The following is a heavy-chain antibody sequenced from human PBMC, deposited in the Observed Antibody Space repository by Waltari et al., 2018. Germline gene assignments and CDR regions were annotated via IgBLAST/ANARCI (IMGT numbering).Heavy chain of an antibody. D-gene: IGHD3-16*01. V-gene: IGHV3-43D*03. J-gene: IGHJ4*02. Sequence: EVQLVESGGVVVQPGGSLRLSWAASGFTFDDFAMHWVRQVPGKGLEWVSLISWDGDNTYYADSVKGRFTISRDNSKNSLYLQMNSLRAEDTALYYCAKGGRGRWYYFDYWGQGTLVTVSS. CDR3: AKGGRGRWYYFDY. CDR2: ISWDGDNT. CDR1: GFTFDDFA.